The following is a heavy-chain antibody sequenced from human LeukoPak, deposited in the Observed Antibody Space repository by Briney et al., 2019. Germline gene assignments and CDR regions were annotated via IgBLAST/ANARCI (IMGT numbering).Heavy chain of an antibody. D-gene: IGHD3-22*01. J-gene: IGHJ3*02. V-gene: IGHV3-30*02. CDR1: GFTFSNYY. CDR3: AKGYYDSSGYSGAFDI. CDR2: IRYDGSNK. Sequence: GGSLRLSCAASGFTFSNYYMSWVRQAPGKGLEWVAFIRYDGSNKYYADSVKGRFTISRDNSKNTLYLQMNSLRAEDTAVVYCAKGYYDSSGYSGAFDIWGQGTMVTVSS.